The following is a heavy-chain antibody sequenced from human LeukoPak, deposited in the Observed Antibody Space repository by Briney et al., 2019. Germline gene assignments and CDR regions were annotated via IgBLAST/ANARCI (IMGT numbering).Heavy chain of an antibody. CDR2: ISGSGGST. J-gene: IGHJ4*02. Sequence: PGGSLRLSCAASGFTFSSYAMSWVRQAPGKGLEWVSAISGSGGSTYYADSVKGRFTISRDNSKNTLYLQMNSLRAEDTAVYYCAKDLENYYDSSGYFYWGQGTLVTVSS. CDR3: AKDLENYYDSSGYFY. CDR1: GFTFSSYA. V-gene: IGHV3-23*01. D-gene: IGHD3-22*01.